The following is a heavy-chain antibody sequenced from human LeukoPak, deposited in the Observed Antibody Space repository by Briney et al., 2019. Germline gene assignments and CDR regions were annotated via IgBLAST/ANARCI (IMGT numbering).Heavy chain of an antibody. J-gene: IGHJ6*02. V-gene: IGHV4-59*01. D-gene: IGHD3-10*01. CDR2: IYYSGST. CDR3: ARTPQIWFGELDGMDV. Sequence: PSETLSLTCTVSGGSISSYYWSWIRQPPGKGLEWNGYIYYSGSTNYNPSLKSRVTISVDTSKNQFSLKLSSVTAADTAVYYCARTPQIWFGELDGMDVWGQGTTVTVSS. CDR1: GGSISSYY.